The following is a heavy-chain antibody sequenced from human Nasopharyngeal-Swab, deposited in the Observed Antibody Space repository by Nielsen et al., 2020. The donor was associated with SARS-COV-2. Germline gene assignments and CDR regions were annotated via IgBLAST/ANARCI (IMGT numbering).Heavy chain of an antibody. D-gene: IGHD6-13*01. CDR1: TYTFTSYS. Sequence: ASVKVSCKASTYTFTSYSISWVRQAPGQGLEWMGWISTYTGHTNSAQKFQGRVTITADESTSTAYMELSSLRSEDTAVYYCARVRLTGSSWSLGYYYYYMDVWGKGTTVTVSS. CDR2: ISTYTGHT. J-gene: IGHJ6*03. CDR3: ARVRLTGSSWSLGYYYYYMDV. V-gene: IGHV1-18*01.